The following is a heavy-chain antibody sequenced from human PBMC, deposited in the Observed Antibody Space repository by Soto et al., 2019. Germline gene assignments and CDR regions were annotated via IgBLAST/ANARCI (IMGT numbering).Heavy chain of an antibody. J-gene: IGHJ4*02. Sequence: QVQLVESGGGVVQPGRSLRLSCAASGFTFSSCAMHWVRQAPGKGLEWVALISYDGSNKYYADSVKGRFTISRDNSKNKLYLQMNSLRAEDTAVYYCARDKRDLRFVACSYYFDYWGQGTLVTVSS. CDR1: GFTFSSCA. CDR2: ISYDGSNK. D-gene: IGHD3-3*01. CDR3: ARDKRDLRFVACSYYFDY. V-gene: IGHV3-30-3*01.